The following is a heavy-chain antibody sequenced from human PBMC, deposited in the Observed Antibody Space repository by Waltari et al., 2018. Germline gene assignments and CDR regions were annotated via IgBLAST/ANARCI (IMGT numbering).Heavy chain of an antibody. CDR1: GYTFTSYA. Sequence: QVQLVQSGAEVKKPWASVKVSCKASGYTFTSYAMHWVRQAPGQRLEWMGWINAGNGNTKYSQKFQGRVTITRDTSASTAYMELSSLRSEDTAVYYCAREDGSGSYYGYWGQGTLVTVSS. CDR3: AREDGSGSYYGY. CDR2: INAGNGNT. J-gene: IGHJ4*02. V-gene: IGHV1-3*01. D-gene: IGHD3-10*01.